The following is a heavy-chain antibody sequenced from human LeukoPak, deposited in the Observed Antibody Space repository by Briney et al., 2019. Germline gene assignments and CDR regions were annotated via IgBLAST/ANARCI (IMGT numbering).Heavy chain of an antibody. CDR2: IYHSGST. J-gene: IGHJ5*02. CDR1: GGSISSGGYY. CDR3: ARGNGYYYGSGSYYNWFDP. V-gene: IGHV4-30-2*01. Sequence: KPSQTLSLTCTVSGGSISSGGYYWSWIRQPPGKGLEWIGYIYHSGSTYYNPSLKSRVTISVDRSKNQFSLKLSSVTAADTAVYYCARGNGYYYGSGSYYNWFDPWGQGTLVTVSS. D-gene: IGHD3-10*01.